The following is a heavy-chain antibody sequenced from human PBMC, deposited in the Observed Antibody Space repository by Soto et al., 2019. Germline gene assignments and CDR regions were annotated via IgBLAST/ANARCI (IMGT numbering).Heavy chain of an antibody. CDR2: IYYSGST. Sequence: PSETLSLTCTVSGGSISSYYWSWIRQPPGKGLEWIGYIYYSGSTNYNPSLKSRVTISVDTSKNQFSLKLSSVTAADTAVYYCARVPYCSGGSCYSEHAFDIWGQGTMVTVSS. J-gene: IGHJ3*02. CDR3: ARVPYCSGGSCYSEHAFDI. CDR1: GGSISSYY. V-gene: IGHV4-59*01. D-gene: IGHD2-15*01.